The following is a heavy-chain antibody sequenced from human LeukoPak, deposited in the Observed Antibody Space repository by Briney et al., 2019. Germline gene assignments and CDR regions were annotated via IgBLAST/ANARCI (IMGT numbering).Heavy chain of an antibody. Sequence: ASVKVSCEASGYTFTGYYMHWVRQAPGQGLEWMAWINPNSGSTNYAQKFQGRVTMTRDTSISTAYMELSRLRSDDTAVYYCASSYYYDSSGYYPNDAFDIWGQGTMVTVSS. J-gene: IGHJ3*02. CDR2: INPNSGST. CDR3: ASSYYYDSSGYYPNDAFDI. CDR1: GYTFTGYY. D-gene: IGHD3-22*01. V-gene: IGHV1-2*02.